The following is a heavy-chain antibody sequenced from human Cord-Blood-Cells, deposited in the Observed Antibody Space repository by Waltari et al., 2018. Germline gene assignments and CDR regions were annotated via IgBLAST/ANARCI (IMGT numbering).Heavy chain of an antibody. CDR2: INHSGST. CDR1: GGSFSGYS. Sequence: QVQLQQWGAGLLKPSETLSLTCAVYGGSFSGYSWSWIHQPPGKGLEWIGEINHSGSTNYNPSLKSRVTISVDTSKNQFSLKLSSVTAADTAVYYCARGGAPNYYDSSGYYYRWGQGTLVTVSS. J-gene: IGHJ4*02. V-gene: IGHV4-34*01. D-gene: IGHD3-22*01. CDR3: ARGGAPNYYDSSGYYYR.